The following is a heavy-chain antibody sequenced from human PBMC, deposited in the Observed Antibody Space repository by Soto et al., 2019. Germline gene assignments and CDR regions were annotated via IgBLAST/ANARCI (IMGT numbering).Heavy chain of an antibody. CDR2: LVPLFGTT. V-gene: IGHV1-69*01. CDR3: ATHGLALPSPPDFDN. J-gene: IGHJ4*02. CDR1: GGTFSGYA. Sequence: QLVPSGSELKKPGSSVKVSCQASGGTFSGYALTWVRQAPGQGLEWMGELVPLFGTTNYAQKFPGRITITADESTRTAYMDLNTLTSDDTAVYYCATHGLALPSPPDFDNWGQGTLVVVSS.